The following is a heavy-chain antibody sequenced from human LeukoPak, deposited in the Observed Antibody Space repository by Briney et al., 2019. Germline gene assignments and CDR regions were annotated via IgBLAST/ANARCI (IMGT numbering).Heavy chain of an antibody. Sequence: PSETLSLTCTVSGGSISSYYWSWIRQPPGKGLEWIGYIYYSGSTNYNPSLKSRVTISVDTSKNQFSLKLSSVTAADTAVYYCARVSSPSGIAGPDELRYFDLVPMAPFDYWGQGTLVTVSS. CDR3: ARVSSPSGIAGPDELRYFDLVPMAPFDY. J-gene: IGHJ4*02. CDR2: IYYSGST. D-gene: IGHD3-9*01. CDR1: GGSISSYY. V-gene: IGHV4-59*01.